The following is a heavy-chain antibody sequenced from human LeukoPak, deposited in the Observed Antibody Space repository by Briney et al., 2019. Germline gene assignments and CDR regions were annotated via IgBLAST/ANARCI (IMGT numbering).Heavy chain of an antibody. CDR3: ARVGPWVNPDYYYYYMDV. D-gene: IGHD1-14*01. Sequence: GGSLRLCCGAHGFTLCCHRMGSVRQAPGKVLGWVANIKREGSEKYYVDSVKGRFTIPRDNAKNSLYLQMNSLRAEDTAVYYCARVGPWVNPDYYYYYMDVWGKGTTVTVSS. CDR1: GFTLCCHR. J-gene: IGHJ6*03. V-gene: IGHV3-7*01. CDR2: IKREGSEK.